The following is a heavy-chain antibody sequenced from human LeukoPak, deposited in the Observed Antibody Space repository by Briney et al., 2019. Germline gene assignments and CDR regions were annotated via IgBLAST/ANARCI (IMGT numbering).Heavy chain of an antibody. CDR3: AKGSREWELLDAFDI. D-gene: IGHD1-26*01. Sequence: GGSLRLSCAASGFTFSSYGMTWVRQAPGKGLEWVSGISGSGSRTDYADSVKGRFTISRDNAKDTLYLQMNSLRAEDTAVYYCAKGSREWELLDAFDIWGQGTMVTVSS. J-gene: IGHJ3*02. V-gene: IGHV3-23*01. CDR1: GFTFSSYG. CDR2: ISGSGSRT.